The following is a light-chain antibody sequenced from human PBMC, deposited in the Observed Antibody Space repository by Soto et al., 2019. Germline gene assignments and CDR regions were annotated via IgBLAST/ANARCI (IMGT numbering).Light chain of an antibody. Sequence: EIVITQSPATLSVSPGEGDTLSCRASQGIGSTLAWYQQKPGQTPSLLIYGASTRATGVPARFSGSGSGTDFTLTINILQSEYFAVYYCQHYANWPLTFGGGTKVESK. CDR1: QGIGST. V-gene: IGKV3-15*01. J-gene: IGKJ4*01. CDR3: QHYANWPLT. CDR2: GAS.